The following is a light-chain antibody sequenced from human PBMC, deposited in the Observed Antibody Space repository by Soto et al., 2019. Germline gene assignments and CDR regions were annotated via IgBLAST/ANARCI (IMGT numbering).Light chain of an antibody. CDR2: DAS. V-gene: IGKV3-11*01. CDR3: QQRSNWPLT. Sequence: EIVLTQSPSTLSLSTGERATLSCRASQSVSSYLAWYQQKPGQAPRLLIYDASNRATGIPARFSGSGSGTDFTLTISSLEPEDFAVYYCQQRSNWPLTFGGRTRLEIK. J-gene: IGKJ5*01. CDR1: QSVSSY.